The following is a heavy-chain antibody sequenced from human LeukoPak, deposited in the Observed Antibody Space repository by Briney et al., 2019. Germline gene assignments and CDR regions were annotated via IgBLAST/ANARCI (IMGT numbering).Heavy chain of an antibody. CDR2: ISAYNGNT. CDR1: GGTFSSYA. J-gene: IGHJ4*02. V-gene: IGHV1-18*01. CDR3: ARVSGAWELPDY. D-gene: IGHD1-26*01. Sequence: ASVKVSCKASGGTFSSYAISWVRQAPGQGLEWMGWISAYNGNTNYAQKLQGRVTMTTDTSTSTAYMELRSLRSDDTAVYYCARVSGAWELPDYWGQGTLVTVSS.